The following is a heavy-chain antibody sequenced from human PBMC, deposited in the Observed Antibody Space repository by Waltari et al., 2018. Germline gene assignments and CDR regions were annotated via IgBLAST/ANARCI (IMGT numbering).Heavy chain of an antibody. CDR2: IKQDGSEK. D-gene: IGHD3-10*01. V-gene: IGHV3-7*01. J-gene: IGHJ4*02. Sequence: EVQLVESGGGLVQPGGSLRLSCAASGFTFSSYWMSWVRQAPGKGLEGVANIKQDGSEKYYVDSVKGRFTISRDNAKNSLYLQMNSLRAEDTAVYYCARVGGSWHLHFDYWGQGTLVTVSS. CDR3: ARVGGSWHLHFDY. CDR1: GFTFSSYW.